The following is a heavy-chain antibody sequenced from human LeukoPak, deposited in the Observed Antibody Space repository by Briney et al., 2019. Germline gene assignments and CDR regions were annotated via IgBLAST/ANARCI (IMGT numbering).Heavy chain of an antibody. CDR3: ASCGGDCYIHFQH. D-gene: IGHD2-21*02. CDR1: GFTFSNYW. V-gene: IGHV3-7*03. CDR2: IKQDGSEK. Sequence: GGSLRLSCAASGFTFSNYWMSWVRQAPGKGLEWVANIKQDGSEKNDVDSVKGRFTIARDNAKNSLYLQMNSLRAEDTAVYYCASCGGDCYIHFQHWGQGTLVTVSS. J-gene: IGHJ1*01.